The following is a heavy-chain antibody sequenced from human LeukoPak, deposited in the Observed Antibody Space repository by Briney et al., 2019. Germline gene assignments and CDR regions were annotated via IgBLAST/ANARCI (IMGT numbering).Heavy chain of an antibody. Sequence: SVKVSCKASGYTFTGYYMHWVRQAPGQGLEWMGGIIPIFGTANYAQKFQGRVTITADESTSTAYMELSSLRSEDTAVYYCARGGIVGATFSSQIDYWGQGTLVTVSS. CDR2: IIPIFGTA. D-gene: IGHD1-26*01. CDR3: ARGGIVGATFSSQIDY. V-gene: IGHV1-69*13. CDR1: GYTFTGYY. J-gene: IGHJ4*02.